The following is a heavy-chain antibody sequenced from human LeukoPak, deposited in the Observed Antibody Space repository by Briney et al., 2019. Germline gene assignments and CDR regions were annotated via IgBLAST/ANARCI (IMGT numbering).Heavy chain of an antibody. CDR3: ARVGGVTTFDY. D-gene: IGHD4-17*01. J-gene: IGHJ4*02. Sequence: PGGSLRLSCAASGFTFSSYSMNWVRQAPGKGLEWVSYISSSSNTIYYADSVKGRFTISRDNAKNSPYLQMNSLRAEDTAVYYCARVGGVTTFDYWGQGTLVTVSS. CDR1: GFTFSSYS. CDR2: ISSSSNTI. V-gene: IGHV3-48*01.